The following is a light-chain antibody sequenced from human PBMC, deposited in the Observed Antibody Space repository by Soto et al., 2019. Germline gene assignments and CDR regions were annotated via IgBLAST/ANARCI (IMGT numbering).Light chain of an antibody. CDR1: QDVKNY. Sequence: DIQMTQSPSSLSASVGDRVTTTCQASQDVKNYLNWYQQKPGKAPKLLIYDASNLERGVPSRFSGSGTGTEYTFTISSLQAEDFATYYCQQSYSTPPTFGQGTKADIK. CDR2: DAS. J-gene: IGKJ1*01. V-gene: IGKV1-33*01. CDR3: QQSYSTPPT.